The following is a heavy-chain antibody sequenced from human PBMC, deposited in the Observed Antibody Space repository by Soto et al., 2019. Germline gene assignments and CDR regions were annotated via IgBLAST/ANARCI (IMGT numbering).Heavy chain of an antibody. CDR3: AKVSSSWYAGFFDL. J-gene: IGHJ4*02. V-gene: IGHV3-23*01. D-gene: IGHD6-13*01. Sequence: PGGSLRLSCAASGFTFSSYGMTWVRQAPGKGLEWVSGLSDSGGSIYYADSVKGRFTISRDNSMNTLYLQMNTLRAEDTAIYYCAKVSSSWYAGFFDLWGQGTLVTVSS. CDR2: LSDSGGSI. CDR1: GFTFSSYG.